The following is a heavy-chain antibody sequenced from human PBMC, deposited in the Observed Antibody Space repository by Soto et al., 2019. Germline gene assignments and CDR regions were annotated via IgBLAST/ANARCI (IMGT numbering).Heavy chain of an antibody. V-gene: IGHV1-69*13. J-gene: IGHJ4*02. CDR1: GGTFSSYA. CDR3: ASRLKEYSSSFDY. D-gene: IGHD6-6*01. Sequence: SVKVSCKASGGTFSSYAISWVRQAPGQGLEWMGGIIPIFGTANYAQKFQGRVTITADESTSTAYMELSSLRSEDTAVYYCASRLKEYSSSFDYWGQGTLVTVSS. CDR2: IIPIFGTA.